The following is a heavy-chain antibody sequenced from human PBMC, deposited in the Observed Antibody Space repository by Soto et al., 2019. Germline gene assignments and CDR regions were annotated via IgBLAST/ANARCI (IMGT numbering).Heavy chain of an antibody. V-gene: IGHV4-34*01. Sequence: QVHLQQWGAGLLKPSETLSLTCALYGGSFDGYYWSWIRQSPGKGLEWIGEIHHSGSTKYNPSLKSRVSLSVDTSTKQFSLKMTSMPAADRGVYYCARGVDSWSGYLFWGQGTPVTVSS. J-gene: IGHJ4*02. CDR2: IHHSGST. CDR1: GGSFDGYY. CDR3: ARGVDSWSGYLF. D-gene: IGHD3-3*01.